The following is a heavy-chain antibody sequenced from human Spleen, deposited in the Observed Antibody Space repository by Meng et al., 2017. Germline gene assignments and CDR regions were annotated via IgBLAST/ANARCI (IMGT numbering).Heavy chain of an antibody. CDR2: ISNDGSNK. D-gene: IGHD1-26*01. Sequence: QVQLVESGGGVVQPGGSLRLSCAASGFTFSSYGMHWVRQAPGKGLEWVAVISNDGSNKYYADSVKGRFTISRDNSKNTLYLQMNSLRVEDTAVYYCAKDRVGASGNSDSWGQGTLVTVSS. CDR1: GFTFSSYG. J-gene: IGHJ4*02. V-gene: IGHV3-30*18. CDR3: AKDRVGASGNSDS.